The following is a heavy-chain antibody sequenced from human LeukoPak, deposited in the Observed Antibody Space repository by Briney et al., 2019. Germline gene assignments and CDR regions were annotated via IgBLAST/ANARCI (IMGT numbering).Heavy chain of an antibody. V-gene: IGHV3-74*01. J-gene: IGHJ3*02. Sequence: GGSLRLSCAASVLTSSIYWMHWVRQAPGKGLVRISRINSDGSLTSYADSVKGRFTISRDNAKKTVYLQMNSPRAEDTAVYYCARNSENHQQYDAFDIWGQGTMVTVSS. D-gene: IGHD1-7*01. CDR3: ARNSENHQQYDAFDI. CDR2: INSDGSLT. CDR1: VLTSSIYW.